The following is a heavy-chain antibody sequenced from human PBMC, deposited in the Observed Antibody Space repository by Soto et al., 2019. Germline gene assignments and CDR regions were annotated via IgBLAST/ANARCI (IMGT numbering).Heavy chain of an antibody. J-gene: IGHJ3*02. CDR3: ATVLGGIAALPMVIVFVI. Sequence: ASVKVSCKVSGYTLTELSMHWVRQAPGKGLEWKGGFDPEDGETIYAQKFQGRDTMNEDTSTDTAYMELSSLRYEDTAVYNCATVLGGIAALPMVIVFVIGGQGTMVT. V-gene: IGHV1-24*01. CDR1: GYTLTELS. CDR2: FDPEDGET. D-gene: IGHD6-6*01.